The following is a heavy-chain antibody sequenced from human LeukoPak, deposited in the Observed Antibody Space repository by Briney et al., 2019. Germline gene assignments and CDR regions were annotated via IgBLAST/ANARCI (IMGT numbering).Heavy chain of an antibody. CDR1: AYTFTSYG. D-gene: IGHD1-26*01. V-gene: IGHV1-18*01. Sequence: ASVKVSCKASAYTFTSYGISWVRQAPGQGLEWMGWISVYNGHTNYAQNLQGRVTMTTDASTSTAYMELRSLRSDDTAVYYCARGGRWELPRPYAFDIWGQGTMVTVSS. CDR2: ISVYNGHT. J-gene: IGHJ3*02. CDR3: ARGGRWELPRPYAFDI.